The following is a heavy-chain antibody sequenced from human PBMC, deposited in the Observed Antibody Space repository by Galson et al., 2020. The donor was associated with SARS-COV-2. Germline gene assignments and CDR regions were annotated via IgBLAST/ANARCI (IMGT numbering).Heavy chain of an antibody. Sequence: GESLKISCAASGFTFSSYSMNWVRQAPGKGLEWVSYISSSSSSTIYYADSVKGRFTISRDNAKNSLYLQMNSLRAEDTAVYYCARDGGNTAMDNWGQGTLVTVSS. V-gene: IGHV3-48*04. J-gene: IGHJ4*02. CDR3: ARDGGNTAMDN. CDR2: ISSSSSSTI. CDR1: GFTFSSYS. D-gene: IGHD5-18*01.